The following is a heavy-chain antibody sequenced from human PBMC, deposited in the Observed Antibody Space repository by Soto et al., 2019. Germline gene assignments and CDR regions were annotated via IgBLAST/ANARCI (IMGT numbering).Heavy chain of an antibody. V-gene: IGHV3-23*01. CDR1: GFTFSNYA. D-gene: IGHD3-10*01. J-gene: IGHJ4*02. CDR2: IVGSGDKT. CDR3: EKVEVWFFDY. Sequence: HPXVSLRLSCAASGFTFSNYALSWVRQAPGKGLEWVSAIVGSGDKTYYADSVKGRFTISRDNSKNEVYLEMNSLRAEDTAIYYCEKVEVWFFDYWGQGALVTVSS.